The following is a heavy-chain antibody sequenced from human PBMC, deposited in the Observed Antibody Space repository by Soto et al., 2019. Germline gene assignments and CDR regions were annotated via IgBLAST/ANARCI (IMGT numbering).Heavy chain of an antibody. V-gene: IGHV3-66*01. CDR3: ARASGIRGFDY. D-gene: IGHD6-13*01. Sequence: EVQLVESGGGLVQPGGPRLSCAASGFTVSSNYMSWVRQAPGKGLEWVSVIYSGGSTYYADSVKGRFTISRDNSKNTLYLQMNSLRAEDTAVYYCARASGIRGFDYWGQGTLVTVSS. J-gene: IGHJ4*02. CDR2: IYSGGST. CDR1: GFTVSSNY.